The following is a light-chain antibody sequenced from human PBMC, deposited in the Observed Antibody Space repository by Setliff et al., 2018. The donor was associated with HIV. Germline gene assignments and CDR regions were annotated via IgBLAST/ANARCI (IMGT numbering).Light chain of an antibody. CDR3: SSYTSSSTFVV. CDR2: DVN. J-gene: IGLJ2*01. CDR1: SNDVGTYNY. V-gene: IGLV2-11*01. Sequence: ALTQPRSVSGSPGQSVTISCTGTSNDVGTYNYVSWYQQHPVKAPKLFIHDVNKRPSGVPDRFSGSKSGDTASLTISGLQAEDEADYYCSSYTSSSTFVVFGGGTQRTV.